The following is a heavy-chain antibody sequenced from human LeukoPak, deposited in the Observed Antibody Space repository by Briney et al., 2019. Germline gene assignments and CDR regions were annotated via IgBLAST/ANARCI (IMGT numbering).Heavy chain of an antibody. CDR3: AKVMDSRYPGSAPYYNTQYFDF. CDR2: ISGSGLST. CDR1: GFTFGSYA. Sequence: GSLRLSCAASGFTFGSYAMSWVRQAPGKGLEWVSTISGSGLSTYYADSVKGRFSISRDNSKNTLYLQMNSLRAEDTAVYYCAKVMDSRYPGSAPYYNTQYFDFWGQGTLVTVSS. V-gene: IGHV3-23*01. D-gene: IGHD3-10*01. J-gene: IGHJ4*02.